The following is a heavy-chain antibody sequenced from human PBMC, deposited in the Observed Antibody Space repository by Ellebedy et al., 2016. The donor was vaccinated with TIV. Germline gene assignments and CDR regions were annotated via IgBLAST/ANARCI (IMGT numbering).Heavy chain of an antibody. Sequence: GESLKISCAASGFTFSNYAMSWVRQAPGKGLEWVSAISGSGGSTYYADSVKGRFTTSRDNSKNTLYLHMNSLRADDTAVYYCAKCIGGTVRGAYYYYGLDVWGQGTTVTVSS. V-gene: IGHV3-23*01. J-gene: IGHJ6*02. D-gene: IGHD3-10*01. CDR2: ISGSGGST. CDR3: AKCIGGTVRGAYYYYGLDV. CDR1: GFTFSNYA.